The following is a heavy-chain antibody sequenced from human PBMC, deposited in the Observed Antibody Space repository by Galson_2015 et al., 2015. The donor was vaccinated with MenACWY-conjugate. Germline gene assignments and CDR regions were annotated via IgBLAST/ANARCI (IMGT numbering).Heavy chain of an antibody. CDR1: GYTFTSYG. J-gene: IGHJ4*02. Sequence: SVKVSCKASGYTFTSYGISWVRQAPGQGLEWMGWISTSNGDPNYAQRLQGRVTMTTDTSTSTAYLEMRSLRSDDTAVYYCARSRFCTGGNCHPTFDLWGQGTLVIVSS. V-gene: IGHV1-18*01. D-gene: IGHD2-15*01. CDR3: ARSRFCTGGNCHPTFDL. CDR2: ISTSNGDP.